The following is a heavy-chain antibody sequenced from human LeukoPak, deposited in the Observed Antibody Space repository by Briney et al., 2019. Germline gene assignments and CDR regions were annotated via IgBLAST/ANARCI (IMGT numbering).Heavy chain of an antibody. CDR1: GFTFDDYA. D-gene: IGHD3-22*01. CDR2: IGWNSGSI. Sequence: GGSLRLSCAASGFTFDDYAMHWVRQAPGKGLEWVSGIGWNSGSIGYADSVKGRFTISRDNAKNSLYLQMNSLRAEDTAVYYCARDRDDSSGFPVRYWGQGTLVTVSS. J-gene: IGHJ4*02. CDR3: ARDRDDSSGFPVRY. V-gene: IGHV3-9*01.